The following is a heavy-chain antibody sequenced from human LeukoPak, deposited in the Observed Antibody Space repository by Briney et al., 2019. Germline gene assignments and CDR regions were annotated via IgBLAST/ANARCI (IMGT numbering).Heavy chain of an antibody. CDR1: GGSISSSSYY. CDR2: IYYSGST. J-gene: IGHJ4*02. D-gene: IGHD3-3*01. Sequence: SETLSLTRTVSGGSISSSSYYWGWIRQPPGKGLEWIGSIYYSGSTYYNPSLKSRVTISVDTSKNQFSLKLSSVTAADTAVYYCARVTIFGVVIMGDRFDYWGQGTLVTDSS. CDR3: ARVTIFGVVIMGDRFDY. V-gene: IGHV4-39*07.